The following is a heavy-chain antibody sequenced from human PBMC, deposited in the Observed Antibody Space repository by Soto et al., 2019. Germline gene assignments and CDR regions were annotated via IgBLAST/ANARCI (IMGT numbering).Heavy chain of an antibody. CDR3: ARDGSYDSSGYYYLSAGY. J-gene: IGHJ4*02. D-gene: IGHD3-22*01. Sequence: QVQLVQSGAEVKKPGASVKVSCKASGYTFTSYGISWVRQAPGQGLEWMGWISAYNGNTNYAQKLQGRVTMTTDTSTSTAYMELRSLRSEDTAVYYCARDGSYDSSGYYYLSAGYWGQGTLVTVSS. CDR2: ISAYNGNT. CDR1: GYTFTSYG. V-gene: IGHV1-18*01.